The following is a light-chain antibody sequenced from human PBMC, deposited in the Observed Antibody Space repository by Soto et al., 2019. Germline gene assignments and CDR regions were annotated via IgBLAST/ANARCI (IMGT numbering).Light chain of an antibody. J-gene: IGKJ1*01. V-gene: IGKV3-11*01. CDR1: QSVISY. Sequence: EIVLTQSPATLSLSLGERATLSCRASQSVISYLAWYQQKPGQAPRLLIYDASNRATGIPARFSGSGSGTDFTLTISTLEPEDFAVYYCLQRSNWPWTFGQGTKVEIK. CDR3: LQRSNWPWT. CDR2: DAS.